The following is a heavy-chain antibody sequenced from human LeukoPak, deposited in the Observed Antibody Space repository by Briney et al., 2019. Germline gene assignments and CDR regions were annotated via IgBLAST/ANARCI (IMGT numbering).Heavy chain of an antibody. V-gene: IGHV3-48*01. CDR1: GLTFSSYS. CDR3: ARGRYYMAV. CDR2: ISSSSSTI. J-gene: IGHJ6*03. Sequence: GGSLRLSCAASGLTFSSYSMNWVRQAPGKGLEWVSYISSSSSTIYYADSVKGRFTISKDNAKKSLYLQMNSLRAEDPAVYYCARGRYYMAVWGKGTTVTVSS.